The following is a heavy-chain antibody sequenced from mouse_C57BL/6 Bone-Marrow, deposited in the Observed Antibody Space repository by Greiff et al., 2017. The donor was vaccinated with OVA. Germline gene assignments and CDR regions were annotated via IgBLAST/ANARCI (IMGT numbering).Heavy chain of an antibody. CDR3: ARPTTMITTEFAY. CDR2: ISYSGST. J-gene: IGHJ3*01. V-gene: IGHV3-8*01. CDR1: GYSITSDY. D-gene: IGHD2-4*01. Sequence: EVQLVESGPGLPKPSQTLSLTCSVTGYSITSDYWNWIRKFPGNKLEYMGYISYSGSTYYNPSLKSRISITRDTSKNQYYLQLNSVTTEDTATYYCARPTTMITTEFAYWGQGTLVTVSA.